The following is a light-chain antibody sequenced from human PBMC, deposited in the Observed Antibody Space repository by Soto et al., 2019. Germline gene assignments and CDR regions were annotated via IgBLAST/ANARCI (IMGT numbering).Light chain of an antibody. CDR3: QQYNNWPPWT. J-gene: IGKJ1*01. Sequence: EIVLTQSPGTLSLSPGERATLSCRASQSVSSKLAWYQQKPGQAPRLLIYGASTRATGIPARFSGSRSGTEFTLTISSLQSEDFAVYYCQQYNNWPPWTFGQGTKVDIK. V-gene: IGKV3-15*01. CDR2: GAS. CDR1: QSVSSK.